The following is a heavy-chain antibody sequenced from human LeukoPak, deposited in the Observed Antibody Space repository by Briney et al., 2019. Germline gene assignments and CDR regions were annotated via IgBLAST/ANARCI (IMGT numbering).Heavy chain of an antibody. CDR2: TIPIFGTA. Sequence: VASVKVSCKASGGTFSSYAISWVRQAPGQGLEWMGGTIPIFGTANYAQKFQGRVTITADESTSTAYMELSSLRSEDTAVYYRAINGIVGAPPTVAGAFDIWGQGTMVTVSS. D-gene: IGHD1-26*01. CDR1: GGTFSSYA. CDR3: AINGIVGAPPTVAGAFDI. V-gene: IGHV1-69*13. J-gene: IGHJ3*02.